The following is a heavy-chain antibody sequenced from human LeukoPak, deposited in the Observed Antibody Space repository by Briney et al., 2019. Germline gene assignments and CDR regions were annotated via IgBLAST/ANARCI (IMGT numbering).Heavy chain of an antibody. CDR1: GGSISSYY. Sequence: PSETLSLTCTVSGGSISSYYWSWIRQPPGKGLEWIGYIYYSGSTNYNPSLKSRVTISVDTSKNQFFLNLSSVTAADTAVYYCARLPTGYPNWFDPWGQGSLVTVSS. V-gene: IGHV4-59*08. J-gene: IGHJ5*02. CDR2: IYYSGST. D-gene: IGHD3-9*01. CDR3: ARLPTGYPNWFDP.